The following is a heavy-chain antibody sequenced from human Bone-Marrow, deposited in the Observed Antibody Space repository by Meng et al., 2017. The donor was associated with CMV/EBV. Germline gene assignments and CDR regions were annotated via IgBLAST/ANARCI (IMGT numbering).Heavy chain of an antibody. J-gene: IGHJ4*02. CDR3: ARPRGYSGYDPFDY. V-gene: IGHV1-2*02. CDR1: GYTFTSYD. D-gene: IGHD5-12*01. Sequence: ASVKVSCKASGYTFTSYDINWVRQATGQGLEWMGWINPNSGGTNYAQKFQGRVTMTRDTSISTAYMELSRLRSDDTAVYYCARPRGYSGYDPFDYWGQGTLVTVSS. CDR2: INPNSGGT.